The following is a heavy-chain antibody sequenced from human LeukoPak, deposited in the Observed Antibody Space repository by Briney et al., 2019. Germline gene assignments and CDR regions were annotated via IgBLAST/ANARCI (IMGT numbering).Heavy chain of an antibody. CDR3: AKDREMATITGTFDY. Sequence: GGSLRLSCAASGFTFSSYAMSWVRQAPGKGLEWVAVISYDGSNKYYADSVKGRFTISRDNSKNTLYLQMNSLRAEDTAVYYCAKDREMATITGTFDYWGQGTLVTVSS. CDR1: GFTFSSYA. CDR2: ISYDGSNK. D-gene: IGHD5-24*01. J-gene: IGHJ4*02. V-gene: IGHV3-30*18.